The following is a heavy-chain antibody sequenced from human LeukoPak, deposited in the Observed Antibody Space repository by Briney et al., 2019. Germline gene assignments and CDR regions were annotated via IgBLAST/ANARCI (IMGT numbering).Heavy chain of an antibody. V-gene: IGHV3-23*01. CDR3: AKDSVDYYYGSGSYYLFDY. CDR2: ISSSGGTT. J-gene: IGHJ4*02. CDR1: GFTFSSYG. Sequence: PGGSLRLSCAASGFTFSSYGMSWVRQAPGKGLEWVSVISSSGGTTYSADSVRGRFTISRDNSKDTLYLQMNSLRAEDTAVYYCAKDSVDYYYGSGSYYLFDYWGQGTLVTVSS. D-gene: IGHD3-10*01.